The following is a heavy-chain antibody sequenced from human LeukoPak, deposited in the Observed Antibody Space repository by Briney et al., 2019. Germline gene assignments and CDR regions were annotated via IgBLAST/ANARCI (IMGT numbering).Heavy chain of an antibody. CDR3: AREVPITGTPDY. CDR1: GFTFRDYY. V-gene: IGHV3-11*01. CDR2: ISSSGSTI. Sequence: PGGSLRLSCAASGFTFRDYYMSWLRPAPRKGLEWVSYISSSGSTIYYADSVKGRFTISRGNAKNSLYLQMNSLRAEDTAVYYCAREVPITGTPDYWGQGTLVTVSS. J-gene: IGHJ4*02. D-gene: IGHD1-7*01.